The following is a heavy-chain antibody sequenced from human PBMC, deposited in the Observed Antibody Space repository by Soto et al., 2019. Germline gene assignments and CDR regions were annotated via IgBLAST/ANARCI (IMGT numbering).Heavy chain of an antibody. J-gene: IGHJ5*01. Sequence: GESLTLSCAASGFTLRMYTMNWVRHAPGKGLEWVSSISISSSDRNYANSVRDRLTISRNNATNALYFQMNSVRADDTAVYFWLSVMSLDSWGQGTLVTVSS. CDR3: LSVMSLDS. V-gene: IGHV3-21*06. CDR2: ISISSSDR. CDR1: GFTLRMYT.